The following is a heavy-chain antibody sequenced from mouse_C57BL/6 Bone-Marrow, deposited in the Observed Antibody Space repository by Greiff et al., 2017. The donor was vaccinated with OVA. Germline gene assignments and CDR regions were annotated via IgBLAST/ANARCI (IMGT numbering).Heavy chain of an antibody. CDR2: IRSKSNNYAT. V-gene: IGHV10-1*01. CDR3: VSYYRTCAY. J-gene: IGHJ3*01. Sequence: EVKLMESGGGLVQPKGSLKLSCAASGFSFNTYAMNWVRQAPGTGLEWVARIRSKSNNYATYYADSVKDRFTISRDDSESMLYLQMNNLKTEDTAMYYCVSYYRTCAYWGQGTLVTVSA. D-gene: IGHD2-14*01. CDR1: GFSFNTYA.